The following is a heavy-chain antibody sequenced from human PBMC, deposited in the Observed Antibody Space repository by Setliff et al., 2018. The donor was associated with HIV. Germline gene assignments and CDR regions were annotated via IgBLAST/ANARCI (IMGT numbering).Heavy chain of an antibody. Sequence: GASVKVSCKTSGGTFSSSALSWVRQARGQGPEWLGGIIPVFGMTDYAQNFQGRLIITADTSTNTAYMELLSLTSEDTATYYCATQTVAVGDPGYFDSWGQGTLVTVSS. CDR2: IIPVFGMT. CDR3: ATQTVAVGDPGYFDS. CDR1: GGTFSSSA. J-gene: IGHJ4*02. V-gene: IGHV1-69*10. D-gene: IGHD6-19*01.